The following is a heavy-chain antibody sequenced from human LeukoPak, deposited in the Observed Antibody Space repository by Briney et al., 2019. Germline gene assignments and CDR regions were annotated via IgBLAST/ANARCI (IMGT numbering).Heavy chain of an antibody. CDR1: GFTFSSYG. J-gene: IGHJ3*02. D-gene: IGHD1-20*01. CDR3: ARDFTYNWNPLDAFDI. Sequence: GRSLRLSCAASGFTFSSYGMHWVRQAPGKGLEWVAAIRYDGSNKYYADSVKGRFTISRDNSKNTLYLQMNSLRAEDTAVYYCARDFTYNWNPLDAFDIWGQGTMVTVSS. V-gene: IGHV3-33*01. CDR2: IRYDGSNK.